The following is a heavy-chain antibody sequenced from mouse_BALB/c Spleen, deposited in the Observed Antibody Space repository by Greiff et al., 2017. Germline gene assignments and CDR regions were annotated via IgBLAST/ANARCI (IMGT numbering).Heavy chain of an antibody. Sequence: DVHLVESGGGLVKPGGSLKLSCAASGFTFSSYAMSWVRQTPEKRLEWVATISSGGSYTYYPDSVKGRFTISRDNAKNTLYLQMSSLRSEDTAMYYCARHEGTARATWGYFDYWGQGTTLTVSS. J-gene: IGHJ2*01. V-gene: IGHV5-9-3*01. D-gene: IGHD3-2*01. CDR2: ISSGGSYT. CDR3: ARHEGTARATWGYFDY. CDR1: GFTFSSYA.